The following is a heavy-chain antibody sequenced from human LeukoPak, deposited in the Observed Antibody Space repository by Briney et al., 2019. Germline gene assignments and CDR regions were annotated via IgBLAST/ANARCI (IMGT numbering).Heavy chain of an antibody. CDR2: INHSGST. J-gene: IGHJ4*02. CDR1: GGSFSGYY. D-gene: IGHD1-14*01. Sequence: SETLSLTCAVYGGSFSGYYWSWIRQPPGKGLEWIGEINHSGSTNYNPSLKSRVTISVDTSKNQFSLKLSSVTAADTAVYYCAREFWEGSGNQRTTHFDYWGQGTLVTVSS. CDR3: AREFWEGSGNQRTTHFDY. V-gene: IGHV4-34*01.